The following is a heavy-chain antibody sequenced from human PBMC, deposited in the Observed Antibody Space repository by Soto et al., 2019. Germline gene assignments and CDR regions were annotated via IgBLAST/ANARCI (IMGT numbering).Heavy chain of an antibody. Sequence: ASETLSLTCAVSGGSISSGGYSWSWIRQPPGKGLEWIGYIYHSGSTNYNPSLKSRVTISVDTSKNQFSLKLSSVTAADTAVYYCASGADSSGYYLINYYYYGMDVWGQRTTVTVSS. CDR3: ASGADSSGYYLINYYYYGMDV. D-gene: IGHD3-22*01. CDR1: GGSISSGGYS. V-gene: IGHV4-30-2*01. CDR2: IYHSGST. J-gene: IGHJ6*02.